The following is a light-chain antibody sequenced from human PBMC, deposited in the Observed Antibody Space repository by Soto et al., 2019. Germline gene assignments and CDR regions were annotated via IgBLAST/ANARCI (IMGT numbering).Light chain of an antibody. Sequence: QSALTQPPSASGSPGQSVTTSCTGTSSDVGGYNYVSWYQQHPGEAPKLMIYEVNKRPSGVPDRFSGSKSGNTASLTVSGLQADDESDYYCSSYAGSNNWVFGGGTKLTVL. CDR2: EVN. CDR1: SSDVGGYNY. V-gene: IGLV2-8*01. CDR3: SSYAGSNNWV. J-gene: IGLJ2*01.